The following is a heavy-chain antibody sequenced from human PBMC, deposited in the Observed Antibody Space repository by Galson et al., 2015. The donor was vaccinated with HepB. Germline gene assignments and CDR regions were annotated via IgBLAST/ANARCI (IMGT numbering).Heavy chain of an antibody. CDR3: ARVSGWYFFEY. CDR1: GGSISTSNW. D-gene: IGHD6-19*01. J-gene: IGHJ4*02. Sequence: TLSLTCAVSGGSISTSNWWSWVRQSPGKGLEWIGEIYHSGSANYNPSLKGRVTMSVDKSKNQFYLKVNSVTAADTAVYYCARVSGWYFFEYWGRGTLVTVSS. CDR2: IYHSGSA. V-gene: IGHV4-4*02.